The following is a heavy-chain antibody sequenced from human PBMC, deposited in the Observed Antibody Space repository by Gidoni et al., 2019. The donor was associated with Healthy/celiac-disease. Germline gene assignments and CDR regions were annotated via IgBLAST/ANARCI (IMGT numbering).Heavy chain of an antibody. Sequence: QVQLQQWGAGLLKPSETLSLTCAVYGGSFSGYYWSWIRQPPGKGLEWIGEINHSGSTNYNPSLKSRVTISVDTSKNQFSLKLSSVTAADTAVYYCARWGVGYSSGWSSPNFDYWGQGTLVTVSS. V-gene: IGHV4-34*01. D-gene: IGHD6-19*01. CDR3: ARWGVGYSSGWSSPNFDY. CDR1: GGSFSGYY. J-gene: IGHJ4*02. CDR2: INHSGST.